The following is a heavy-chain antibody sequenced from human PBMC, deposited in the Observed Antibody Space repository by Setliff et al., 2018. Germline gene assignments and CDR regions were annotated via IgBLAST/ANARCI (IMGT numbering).Heavy chain of an antibody. CDR1: GDSIYNHF. CDR2: IYYTGST. Sequence: KPSETLSLTCTVSGDSIYNHFWSWVRQPPGKGLEWIGYIYYTGSTNYNPSLKSRVAISIDTSKNQFSLKVNSVTAADTAIYYCARGLNSVSWTFAYWGQGSLVTVSS. D-gene: IGHD2-15*01. CDR3: ARGLNSVSWTFAY. V-gene: IGHV4-59*08. J-gene: IGHJ4*02.